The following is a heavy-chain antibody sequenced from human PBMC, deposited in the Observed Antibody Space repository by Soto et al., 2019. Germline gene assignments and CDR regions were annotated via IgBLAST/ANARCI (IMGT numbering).Heavy chain of an antibody. J-gene: IGHJ2*01. Sequence: EVQLLESGGGLVQPGGSLRLSCAASGFTFISYAMNWVRQAPGKGLQWVSAISGGGDATFYADSVKGRFTISRDNSRNTVTLIMNSLGDADKSVYYWARQVPGSTTRPDYWYFDLWGRGTLVTVSS. D-gene: IGHD3-10*01. CDR1: GFTFISYA. CDR2: ISGGGDAT. CDR3: ARQVPGSTTRPDYWYFDL. V-gene: IGHV3-23*01.